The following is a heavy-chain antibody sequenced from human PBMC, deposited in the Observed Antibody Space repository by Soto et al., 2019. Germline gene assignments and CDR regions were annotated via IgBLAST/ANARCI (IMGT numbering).Heavy chain of an antibody. Sequence: GVSLRLSFAASGFTFNDYALTWFRQVPGKGLEWVSSLSSRGFSTHYAESVKGRFTISRDNIKNTVYLQMNSLRAEDTAVYYCARDVSPGSSGYYLYAFDIWGQGTMFSVSS. V-gene: IGHV3-23*01. J-gene: IGHJ3*02. CDR2: LSSRGFST. CDR1: GFTFNDYA. D-gene: IGHD6-25*01. CDR3: ARDVSPGSSGYYLYAFDI.